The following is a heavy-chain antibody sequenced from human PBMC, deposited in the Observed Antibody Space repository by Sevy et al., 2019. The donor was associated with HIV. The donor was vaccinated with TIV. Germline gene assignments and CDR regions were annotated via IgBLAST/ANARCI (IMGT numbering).Heavy chain of an antibody. V-gene: IGHV1-8*01. CDR2: MNPNSGNT. D-gene: IGHD6-13*01. Sequence: ASVKVSCKASGYTFTSYDINWVRQATGQGLEWMGWMNPNSGNTGYAQKFQGRVTMTRNTSISTAYMGLSSLRSEDTAVYYCAGEERKAAAGTYYYYGMDVWGQGTTVTVSS. J-gene: IGHJ6*02. CDR3: AGEERKAAAGTYYYYGMDV. CDR1: GYTFTSYD.